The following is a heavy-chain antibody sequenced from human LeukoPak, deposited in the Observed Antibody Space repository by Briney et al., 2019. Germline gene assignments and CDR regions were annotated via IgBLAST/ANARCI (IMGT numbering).Heavy chain of an antibody. J-gene: IGHJ5*02. CDR2: TYYRSKWYN. D-gene: IGHD6-19*01. Sequence: SQTLSLTCAISGDSVSSNSAAWNWIRQSPSRGLEWLGRTYYRSKWYNDYEVKSRITINPDTSKNQFSLQLNSVSPEDTAVYYCARGSGWNNWFDPWGQGTLVTVSS. CDR1: GDSVSSNSAA. V-gene: IGHV6-1*01. CDR3: ARGSGWNNWFDP.